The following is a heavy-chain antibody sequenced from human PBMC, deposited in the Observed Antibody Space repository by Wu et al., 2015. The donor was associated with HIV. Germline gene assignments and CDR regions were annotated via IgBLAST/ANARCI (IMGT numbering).Heavy chain of an antibody. D-gene: IGHD3-3*01. Sequence: QVQLVQSGAEVKKPGASVKVSCKASGYTFTSYGISWVRQAPGQGLEWMGWISAYNGNTNYAQKLQGRVTMTTDTSTSTAYMELRSLRSDDTAVYYCARDLGLRFLEWQVDYYYMDVWGKGTTVTVSS. CDR2: ISAYNGNT. CDR1: GYTFTSYG. CDR3: ARDLGLRFLEWQVDYYYMDV. J-gene: IGHJ6*03. V-gene: IGHV1-18*01.